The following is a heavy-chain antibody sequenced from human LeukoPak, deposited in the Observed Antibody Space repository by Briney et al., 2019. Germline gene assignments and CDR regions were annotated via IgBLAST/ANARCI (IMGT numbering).Heavy chain of an antibody. Sequence: SETLSLTCTVSGGSISSSSYYWGWIRQPPGEGLEWIGSIYYSGSTYYNPSLKSRVTISVDTSKNQFSLKLSSVTAADTAVYYCARDPQLGWYWYFDLWGRGTLVTVSS. J-gene: IGHJ2*01. CDR3: ARDPQLGWYWYFDL. D-gene: IGHD6-13*01. V-gene: IGHV4-39*07. CDR2: IYYSGST. CDR1: GGSISSSSYY.